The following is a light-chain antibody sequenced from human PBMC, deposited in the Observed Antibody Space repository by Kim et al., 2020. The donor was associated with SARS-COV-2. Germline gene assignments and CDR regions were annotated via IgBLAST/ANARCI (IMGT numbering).Light chain of an antibody. V-gene: IGLV3-1*01. CDR1: KLGDKY. CDR3: QAWDSTWV. J-gene: IGLJ3*02. Sequence: VSVSPGQTASITCSGDKLGDKYACWYQQKPGQSPVLVIYQDSKRPSGIPERFSGSNSGNTATLTISGTQAMDEADYYCQAWDSTWVFGGGTKLTVL. CDR2: QDS.